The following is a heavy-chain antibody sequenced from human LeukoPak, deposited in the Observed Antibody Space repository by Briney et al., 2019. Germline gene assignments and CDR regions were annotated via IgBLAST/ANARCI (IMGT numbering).Heavy chain of an antibody. CDR2: ILLDGSKE. D-gene: IGHD2-8*01. CDR3: AKDRCSNGIGCYYYYMFV. V-gene: IGHV3-30*02. J-gene: IGHJ6*03. CDR1: GFTFRSYG. Sequence: GGSLRLSCAAPGFTFRSYGMHWVRQGPGKGLEWVAYILLDGSKEQSADSVKGRFTFSRASSRNILYFKMTSLRAEDTPVYYCAKDRCSNGIGCYYYYMFVWGKGTTVTISS.